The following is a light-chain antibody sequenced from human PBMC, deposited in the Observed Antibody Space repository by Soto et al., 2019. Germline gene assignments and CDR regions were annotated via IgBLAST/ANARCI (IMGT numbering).Light chain of an antibody. CDR2: YDS. J-gene: IGLJ2*01. CDR1: KIGSKS. V-gene: IGLV3-21*04. Sequence: SYELTQPPSVSVAQGKTARITCGGNKIGSKSVHWYQQKPGQAPVPVIYYDSDRPSGIPERFSGSNSGNTATLTTSRVEAGDEADYYCQVWDSSSDHPGVFGGGTKLTVL. CDR3: QVWDSSSDHPGV.